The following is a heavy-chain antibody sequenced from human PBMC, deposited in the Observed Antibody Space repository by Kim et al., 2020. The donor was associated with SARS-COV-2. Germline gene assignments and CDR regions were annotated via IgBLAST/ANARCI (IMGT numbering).Heavy chain of an antibody. Sequence: GGSLRLSCAASGFTFSDYYMSWIRQAPGEGLEWVSYITSSGSYTNYADSVKGRFTISRDNAKNSLYMQMNSLRAEDTAVYYCATDHYYYNSACYSARAFHIWGLGTMVTVSS. J-gene: IGHJ3*02. CDR2: ITSSGSYT. D-gene: IGHD3-22*01. CDR3: ATDHYYYNSACYSARAFHI. CDR1: GFTFSDYY. V-gene: IGHV3-11*05.